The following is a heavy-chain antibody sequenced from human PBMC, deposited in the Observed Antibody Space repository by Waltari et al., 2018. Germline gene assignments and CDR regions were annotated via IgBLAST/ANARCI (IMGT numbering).Heavy chain of an antibody. Sequence: QVQLQQWGAGLLKPSETLSLTCAVYGGSFSGYYWSWIRQPPGQGLEWIGEINHSGSTNYNPSLKSRVTISVDTSKNQFSLKLSSVTAADTAVYYCAREKHYDFWNGVSGRWFDPWGQGTLVTVSS. V-gene: IGHV4-34*01. CDR1: GGSFSGYY. CDR2: INHSGST. J-gene: IGHJ5*02. D-gene: IGHD3-3*01. CDR3: AREKHYDFWNGVSGRWFDP.